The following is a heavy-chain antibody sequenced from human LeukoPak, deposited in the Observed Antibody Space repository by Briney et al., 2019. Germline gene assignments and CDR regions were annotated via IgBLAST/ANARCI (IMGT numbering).Heavy chain of an antibody. J-gene: IGHJ3*02. D-gene: IGHD3-22*01. Sequence: ASVKVSYNASVYTFTNSGIPSSQQAPGQGLEWMGWISAYNGNTNYAQKLQGRVTMTTDTSTSTAYMELRSLRSDDTAVYYCARDRDSSALTAFNTRGVGTMVTVSS. CDR3: ARDRDSSALTAFNT. V-gene: IGHV1-18*01. CDR1: VYTFTNSG. CDR2: ISAYNGNT.